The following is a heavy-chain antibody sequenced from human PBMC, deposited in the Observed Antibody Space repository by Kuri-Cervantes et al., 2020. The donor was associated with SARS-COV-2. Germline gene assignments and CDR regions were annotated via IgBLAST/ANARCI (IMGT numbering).Heavy chain of an antibody. V-gene: IGHV3-30*18. CDR2: ISSDGKNK. Sequence: GGSLRPSCVASGFNFSTTDMHWVRQAPGKRLEWVTFISSDGKNKKCMASGKGRFTISRDNSQNTLHLQMKSLRDEDTSIYYCAKDRAGVHDFWGQGTLVTVSS. CDR1: GFNFSTTD. D-gene: IGHD2-21*01. CDR3: AKDRAGVHDF. J-gene: IGHJ4*02.